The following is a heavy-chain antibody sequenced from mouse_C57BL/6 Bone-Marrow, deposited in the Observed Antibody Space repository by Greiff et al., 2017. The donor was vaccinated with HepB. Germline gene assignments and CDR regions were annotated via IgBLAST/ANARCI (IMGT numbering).Heavy chain of an antibody. CDR1: GSTFTDYE. J-gene: IGHJ3*01. CDR3: TRSPLPPWFAY. CDR2: IDPETGGT. V-gene: IGHV1-15*01. Sequence: VQLQQSGAGLVRPGASVTLSCKASGSTFTDYEMHWVRQTPVHGLEGIGAIDPETGGTAYNQKFKGKAILTADKSSSTAYMELRSLTSEDSAVYYCTRSPLPPWFAYWGQGTLVTVSA. D-gene: IGHD5-1*01.